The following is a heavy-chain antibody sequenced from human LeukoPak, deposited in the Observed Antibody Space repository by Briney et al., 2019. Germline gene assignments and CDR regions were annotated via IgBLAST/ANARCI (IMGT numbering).Heavy chain of an antibody. Sequence: SETLSLTCAVYGGSFSGYYWSRIRQPPGKGLEWIGEINHSGSTNYNPSLKSRVTISVDTSKNQFSLKLSSVTAADTAVYYCARGTYYYDSSGYYTRFYFDYWGQGTLVTVSS. CDR2: INHSGST. CDR3: ARGTYYYDSSGYYTRFYFDY. D-gene: IGHD3-22*01. CDR1: GGSFSGYY. V-gene: IGHV4-34*01. J-gene: IGHJ4*02.